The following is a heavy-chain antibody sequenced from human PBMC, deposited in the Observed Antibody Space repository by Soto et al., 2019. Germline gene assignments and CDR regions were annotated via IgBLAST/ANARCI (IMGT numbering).Heavy chain of an antibody. Sequence: EASVKVSCKASGYTFTSYGISWVRQAPGQGLEWMGWISAYNGNTNYAQKLQGRFTISRDNAKNSLYLQMNSLRAEDTAVYYCAREGQWGTYYSDYWGQGAQVTVSS. V-gene: IGHV1-18*01. J-gene: IGHJ4*02. D-gene: IGHD3-16*01. CDR1: GYTFTSYG. CDR2: ISAYNGNT. CDR3: AREGQWGTYYSDY.